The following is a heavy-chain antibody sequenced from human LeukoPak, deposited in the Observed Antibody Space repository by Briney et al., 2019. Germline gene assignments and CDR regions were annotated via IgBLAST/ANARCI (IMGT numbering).Heavy chain of an antibody. CDR3: ARQKKQTTATDY. Sequence: ASVKVSCTASGYTFTTYGFSWVRQAPGQGLEWMGWISSYNGGADYAQKLQGRVTMTTDTSTSTTYMELRSLRSDDTAVYYCARQKKQTTATDYWGQGTLVTVSS. CDR2: ISSYNGGA. CDR1: GYTFTTYG. V-gene: IGHV1-18*01. J-gene: IGHJ4*02. D-gene: IGHD4-17*01.